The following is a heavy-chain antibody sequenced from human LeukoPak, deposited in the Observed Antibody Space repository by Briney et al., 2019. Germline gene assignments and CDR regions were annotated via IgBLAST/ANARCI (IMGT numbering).Heavy chain of an antibody. Sequence: GGSLRLSCAASGFTFSSYEMNWVRQAPGRGLEGVSYISSSGSTKYHADSVKGRFTISRDNAKNSLYLQVSSLRAEDTAVYYCAREGFDDGDSHRGLTGYMDVWGKGTTVTVSS. CDR2: ISSSGSTK. V-gene: IGHV3-48*03. CDR1: GFTFSSYE. D-gene: IGHD4-17*01. CDR3: AREGFDDGDSHRGLTGYMDV. J-gene: IGHJ6*03.